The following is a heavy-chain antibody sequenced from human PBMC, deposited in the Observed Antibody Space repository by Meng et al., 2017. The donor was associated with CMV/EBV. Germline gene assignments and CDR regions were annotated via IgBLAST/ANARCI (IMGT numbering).Heavy chain of an antibody. Sequence: QVQLVPSGAEVEKHGASEKVSCKASGYNFTSYGISWVRQAPGQGLEWMGWISAYNGNTNYAQKLQGRVTMTTDTSTSTAYMELRSLRSDDTAVYYCATDILTHFDYWGQGTLVTVSS. CDR3: ATDILTHFDY. D-gene: IGHD3-9*01. CDR1: GYNFTSYG. J-gene: IGHJ4*02. V-gene: IGHV1-18*01. CDR2: ISAYNGNT.